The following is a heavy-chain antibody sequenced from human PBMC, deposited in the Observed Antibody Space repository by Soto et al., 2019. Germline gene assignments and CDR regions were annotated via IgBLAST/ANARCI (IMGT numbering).Heavy chain of an antibody. CDR1: GFTFSSCD. Sequence: QVQLVESGGGVVQPGRSLRLSCAASGFTFSSCDMHWVRQPPGKGLEWVAVISYDENNKYYADSVKGRFTLSRDNSKNTLYLQMNSLRAEDTAVYYCAKDRIEDSGWPDMDVWGRGTTFAVSS. J-gene: IGHJ6*02. CDR3: AKDRIEDSGWPDMDV. V-gene: IGHV3-30*18. D-gene: IGHD6-19*01. CDR2: ISYDENNK.